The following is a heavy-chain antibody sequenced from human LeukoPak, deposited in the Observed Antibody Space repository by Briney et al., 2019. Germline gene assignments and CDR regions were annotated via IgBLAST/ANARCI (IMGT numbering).Heavy chain of an antibody. V-gene: IGHV1-2*02. CDR2: INPNSGGT. D-gene: IGHD1-7*01. J-gene: IGHJ4*02. CDR3: ARLIVRNYLSPFDY. Sequence: GASVKVSCKASGYTFTGYYMHWVRQAPGQGLEWMGWINPNSGGTTYAQKFQGRVTMTRDTSISTAYMELSRLRSDGTAVYYCARLIVRNYLSPFDYWGQGTLVTVSS. CDR1: GYTFTGYY.